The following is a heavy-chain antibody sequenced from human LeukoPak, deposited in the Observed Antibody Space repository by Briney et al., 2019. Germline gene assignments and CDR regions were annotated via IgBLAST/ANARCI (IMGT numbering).Heavy chain of an antibody. D-gene: IGHD6-19*01. CDR3: ARLIVFSSGRYPHYFDY. V-gene: IGHV4-59*08. CDR2: IYYSGSP. Sequence: SETLSLTCTVSGASISSYYWSWIRQPPGKRLEWIGYIYYSGSPKYNPSLKSRVTISLDTSNKQFSLKLSSVPAADTAGYYCARLIVFSSGRYPHYFDYWGQGTLVTVSS. J-gene: IGHJ4*02. CDR1: GASISSYY.